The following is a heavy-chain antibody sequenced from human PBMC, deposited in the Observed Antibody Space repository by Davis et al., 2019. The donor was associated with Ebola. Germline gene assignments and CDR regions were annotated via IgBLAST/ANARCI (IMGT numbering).Heavy chain of an antibody. J-gene: IGHJ4*02. Sequence: GGSLRLSCAASGFTFSNYDMSWVRHVPGKGLEWVSTFSASEGHTHYSDSVRGRFTISRDNSKNTLYLQMNSLRAEDTATYYCARYCHYTDCSYFDCWGQGTMVAVSS. CDR2: FSASEGHT. D-gene: IGHD2-15*01. CDR1: GFTFSNYD. CDR3: ARYCHYTDCSYFDC. V-gene: IGHV3-23*01.